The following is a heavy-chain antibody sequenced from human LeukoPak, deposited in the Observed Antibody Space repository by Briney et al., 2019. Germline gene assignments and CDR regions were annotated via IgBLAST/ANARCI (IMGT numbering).Heavy chain of an antibody. Sequence: SETLSLTCAVYGGSFSGFSWNWVRQPPGEGLEWIGEINHSGNTNYNPSLKSRVTISVDTSNNQFSLRLTSVTAADTAVYYCARVGNYYGSGSYYGKPENWFDPWGQGTLVTVSS. J-gene: IGHJ5*02. V-gene: IGHV4-34*01. CDR1: GGSFSGFS. D-gene: IGHD3-10*01. CDR3: ARVGNYYGSGSYYGKPENWFDP. CDR2: INHSGNT.